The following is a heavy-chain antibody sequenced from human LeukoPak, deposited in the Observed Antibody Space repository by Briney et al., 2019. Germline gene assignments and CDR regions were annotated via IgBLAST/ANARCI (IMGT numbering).Heavy chain of an antibody. Sequence: GGSLRLSCAASGFIFSSFGMNWVRRAPGKGLEWISYISGSSATTHYADSVKGRFTISRDNAKNSLYLQMNGLRDDDTAVYYCARDGMTAAGAVIDRDFWGQGTLVTVSS. CDR1: GFIFSSFG. D-gene: IGHD6-13*01. CDR2: ISGSSATT. J-gene: IGHJ4*02. V-gene: IGHV3-48*02. CDR3: ARDGMTAAGAVIDRDF.